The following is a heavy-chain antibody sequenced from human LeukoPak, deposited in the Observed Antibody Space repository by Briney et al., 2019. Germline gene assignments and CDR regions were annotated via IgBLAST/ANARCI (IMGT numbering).Heavy chain of an antibody. Sequence: GGSLRLSCAASGFTVSSNYMSWVRQAPGKGLEWVSVIYSGGSTYYADSVKGRFTISRDNAKNSLYLQMNSLRAEDTAVYYCARLGPGISNAYYYGSGSEGNYFDYWGQGTLVTVSS. CDR1: GFTVSSNY. V-gene: IGHV3-53*01. D-gene: IGHD3-10*01. J-gene: IGHJ4*02. CDR3: ARLGPGISNAYYYGSGSEGNYFDY. CDR2: IYSGGST.